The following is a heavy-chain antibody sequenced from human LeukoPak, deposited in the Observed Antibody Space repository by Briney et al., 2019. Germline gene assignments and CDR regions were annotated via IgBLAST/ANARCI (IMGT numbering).Heavy chain of an antibody. Sequence: SETLSLTCTVSGGSISSYYWSWIRQPPGKGLEWIGYIYYSGSTNYNPSLKSRVTISVDTSKNQFSLKLSSVTAADTAVYYCARIYYDSSGYYVYYFDYWGQGTLVTVSS. CDR1: GGSISSYY. J-gene: IGHJ4*02. D-gene: IGHD3-22*01. CDR3: ARIYYDSSGYYVYYFDY. V-gene: IGHV4-59*01. CDR2: IYYSGST.